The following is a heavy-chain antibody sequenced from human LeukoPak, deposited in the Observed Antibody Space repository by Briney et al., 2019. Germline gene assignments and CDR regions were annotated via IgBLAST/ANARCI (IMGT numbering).Heavy chain of an antibody. J-gene: IGHJ5*02. CDR2: INHSGST. D-gene: IGHD3-3*01. V-gene: IGHV4-34*01. CDR1: GGSFIGYY. Sequence: SGTLSLTCAVSGGSFIGYYWSWIRQPPGKGLEWIGEINHSGSTNYNPSLMSRVTISVDTSKNPFSLKLSSVTAADTAVYYSARACRLRFLEWLLRNSNWFDPWGQGTLVTVSS. CDR3: ARACRLRFLEWLLRNSNWFDP.